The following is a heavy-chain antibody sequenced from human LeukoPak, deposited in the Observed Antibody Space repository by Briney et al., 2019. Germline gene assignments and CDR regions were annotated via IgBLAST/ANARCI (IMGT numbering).Heavy chain of an antibody. CDR2: IYPRDSDI. CDR1: GYSFTTYW. V-gene: IGHV5-51*01. D-gene: IGHD4-17*01. J-gene: IGHJ3*02. CDR3: ARQGYGDYQGAFDI. Sequence: GESLKISCKGSGYSFTTYWIAWVRQMPGKGLEWMGIIYPRDSDIRYSPPFQGQVTISADKSISTAYLQWSSLKASDTAMYYCARQGYGDYQGAFDIWGRGSLVTVSS.